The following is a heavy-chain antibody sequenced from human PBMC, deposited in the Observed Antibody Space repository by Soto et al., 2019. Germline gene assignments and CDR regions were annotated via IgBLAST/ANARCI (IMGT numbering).Heavy chain of an antibody. CDR1: GDSVRNDNYY. J-gene: IGHJ4*02. CDR3: ARSQRGRTAFTFDY. CDR2: IYYSGTT. D-gene: IGHD3-16*01. Sequence: SETLSLTCAVSGDSVRNDNYYWIWIRHPPGKGLEWIGYIYYSGTTNYNSYLKSRLSLSVDMSKNQFSLKLASVTAADTAVYFCARSQRGRTAFTFDYWGQGALVTVS. V-gene: IGHV4-61*01.